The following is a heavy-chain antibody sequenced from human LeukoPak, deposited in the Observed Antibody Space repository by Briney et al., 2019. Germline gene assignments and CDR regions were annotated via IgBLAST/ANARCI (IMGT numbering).Heavy chain of an antibody. CDR3: AKDEGGYYYGSTCFDY. CDR1: GFTFSSYA. J-gene: IGHJ4*02. D-gene: IGHD3-10*01. V-gene: IGHV3-23*01. CDR2: ISGSGGST. Sequence: PGGSLRLSCAASGFTFSSYAMSWVRQAPGKGLEWVSAISGSGGSTYYADSVKSRFTISRDNSKNTLYLQMNSLRAEDTAVYYCAKDEGGYYYGSTCFDYWGQGTLVTVSS.